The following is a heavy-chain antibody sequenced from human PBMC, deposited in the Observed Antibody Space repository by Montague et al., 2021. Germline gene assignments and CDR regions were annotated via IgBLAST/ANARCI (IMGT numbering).Heavy chain of an antibody. V-gene: IGHV4-31*03. Sequence: TLSLTCTVSGGSISSGGYYWSWIRQLPGKGPEWIGYIFYSGNTYYNPSLKSRVTISVDTSKSQFSLKLSSVTAADTAVYYCARAEDYYGSGSYLGFDYWGQGTLVTVSS. CDR3: ARAEDYYGSGSYLGFDY. D-gene: IGHD3-10*01. CDR1: GGSISSGGYY. CDR2: IFYSGNT. J-gene: IGHJ4*02.